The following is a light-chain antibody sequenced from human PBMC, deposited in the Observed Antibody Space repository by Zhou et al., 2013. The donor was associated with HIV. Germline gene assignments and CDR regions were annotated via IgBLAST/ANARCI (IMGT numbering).Light chain of an antibody. J-gene: IGKJ2*01. CDR1: QSISSW. CDR2: KAS. Sequence: DIQMTQSPSTLSASVGDRVTITCRASQSISSWLAWYQQKPGKAPKLLIYKASSLESGVPSRFSGSGSGTEFTLTIRSLQPDDFATYYCQQSYSTPYTFGQGTKLEIK. CDR3: QQSYSTPYT. V-gene: IGKV1-5*03.